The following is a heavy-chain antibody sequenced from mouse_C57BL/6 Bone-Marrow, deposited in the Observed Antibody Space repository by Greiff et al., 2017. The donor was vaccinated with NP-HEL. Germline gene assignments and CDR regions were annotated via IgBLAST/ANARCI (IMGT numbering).Heavy chain of an antibody. V-gene: IGHV1-81*01. CDR3: ARRTIYYAMDY. CDR1: GYTFTSYG. J-gene: IGHJ4*01. Sequence: QVHVKQSGAELARPGASVKLSCKASGYTFTSYGISWVKQRTGQGLEWIGEIYPRSGNTYYNEKFKGKATLTADKSSSTAYMELRSLTSEDSAVYFCARRTIYYAMDYWGQGTSVTVSS. CDR2: IYPRSGNT.